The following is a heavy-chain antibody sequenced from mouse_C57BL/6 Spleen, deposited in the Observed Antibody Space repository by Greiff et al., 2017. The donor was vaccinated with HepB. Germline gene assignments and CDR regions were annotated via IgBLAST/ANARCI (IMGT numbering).Heavy chain of an antibody. CDR2: IYPGSGST. V-gene: IGHV1-55*01. D-gene: IGHD1-1*01. CDR1: GYTFTSYW. CDR3: ARGGITTTY. J-gene: IGHJ2*01. Sequence: VQLQQPGAELVKPGASVKMSCKASGYTFTSYWITWVKQRPGQGLEWIGDIYPGSGSTNYNEKFKSKATLTVATSSSTAYMQLSSLTSEDSAVYYCARGGITTTYWGQGTTLTVSA.